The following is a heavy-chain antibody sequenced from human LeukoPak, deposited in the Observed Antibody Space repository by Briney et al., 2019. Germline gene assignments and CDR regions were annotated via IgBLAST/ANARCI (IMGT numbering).Heavy chain of an antibody. CDR1: GFTFSSYE. Sequence: GGSLRLSCAASGFTFSSYEMNWVRQAPGKGLEWVSAISGSGGSTYYADSVKGRFTISRDNSKNTLYLQMNSLRAEDTAVYYCAKIGGYGGKSNMHYFDYWGQGTLVTVSS. J-gene: IGHJ4*02. V-gene: IGHV3-23*01. CDR3: AKIGGYGGKSNMHYFDY. D-gene: IGHD4-23*01. CDR2: ISGSGGST.